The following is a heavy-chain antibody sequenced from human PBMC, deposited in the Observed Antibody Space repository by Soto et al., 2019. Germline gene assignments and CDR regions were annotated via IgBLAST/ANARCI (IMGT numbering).Heavy chain of an antibody. D-gene: IGHD6-13*01. V-gene: IGHV4-4*02. CDR3: ARNSGGYSSSWYFDY. Sequence: QVQLQESGPGLVKPSGTLSLTCAVSSGSISSSNWWSWVRQPPGKGLEWIGEIYHSGSTNYNPSLKSRVTISVDKSKNQFSLKLSSVTAADTAVYYCARNSGGYSSSWYFDYWGQGTLVTVYS. J-gene: IGHJ4*02. CDR2: IYHSGST. CDR1: SGSISSSNW.